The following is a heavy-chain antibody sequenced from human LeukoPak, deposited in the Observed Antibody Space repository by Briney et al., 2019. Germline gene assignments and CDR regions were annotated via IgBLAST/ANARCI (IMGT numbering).Heavy chain of an antibody. CDR3: ARERAGSFDY. CDR1: GFTFSDYY. V-gene: IGHV3-11*05. CDR2: ISSGSSYT. J-gene: IGHJ4*02. Sequence: GGSLRLSCAASGFTFSDYYMSWIRQAPGKGLEWVSYISSGSSYTKSADSVKGRFTISRDNAKNSLYLQMNSLRAEDTAVYYCARERAGSFDYWGQGTLVTVSS. D-gene: IGHD6-19*01.